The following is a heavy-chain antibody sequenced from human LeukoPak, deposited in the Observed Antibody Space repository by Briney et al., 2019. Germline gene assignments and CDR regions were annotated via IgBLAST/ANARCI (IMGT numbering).Heavy chain of an antibody. D-gene: IGHD4-17*01. Sequence: GGSLRLSCAASGFNFDDYGMSWVRQAPGKGLEWVSGINWNGGSTAYADSVKGRFTISRDNAKNSLYLQMNSLRADDTALYYCAKDAPDYGDYLFDYWGQGTLVTVSS. CDR2: INWNGGST. CDR1: GFNFDDYG. CDR3: AKDAPDYGDYLFDY. J-gene: IGHJ4*02. V-gene: IGHV3-20*04.